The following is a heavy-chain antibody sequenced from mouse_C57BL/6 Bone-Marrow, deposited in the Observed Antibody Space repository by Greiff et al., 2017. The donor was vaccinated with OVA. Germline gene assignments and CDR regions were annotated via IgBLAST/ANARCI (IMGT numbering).Heavy chain of an antibody. Sequence: VQRVESGGGLVQPGGSLKLSCAASGFTFSDYYMYWVRQTPEKRLEWVAYISNGGGSTYYPDTVKGRFTISRDNAKNTLYLQMSRLKSEDTAMYYCARGSVDYWGQGTTLTVSS. CDR1: GFTFSDYY. CDR3: ARGSVDY. CDR2: ISNGGGST. J-gene: IGHJ2*01. V-gene: IGHV5-12*01.